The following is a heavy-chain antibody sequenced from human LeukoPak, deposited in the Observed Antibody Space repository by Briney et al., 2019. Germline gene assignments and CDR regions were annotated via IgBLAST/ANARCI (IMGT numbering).Heavy chain of an antibody. CDR1: GGSIISYY. CDR3: ARLKFYDSTGYTPGYYMDV. CDR2: IYPIGST. V-gene: IGHV4-4*07. J-gene: IGHJ6*03. Sequence: PSQTLSLTCTVSGGSIISYYWSWVRQSAGKGRECIGRIYPIGSTEANTSPKSRVTMSVAMSKKQLYLKLTSVTAADTAVYYCARLKFYDSTGYTPGYYMDVWGKGTTVTVSS. D-gene: IGHD3-22*01.